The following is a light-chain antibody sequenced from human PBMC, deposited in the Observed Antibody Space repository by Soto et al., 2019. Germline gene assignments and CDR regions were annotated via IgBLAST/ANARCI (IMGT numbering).Light chain of an antibody. J-gene: IGKJ1*01. Sequence: EIVMTQSPATLSVSPGERATLSCRASQSVSSNLAWYQQKPGQAPRLLIYGASTRATGIPARFSGSGSGTEFTLNISSLQSEDFAVYYCNHYNNWPLTFGQGTKVEIK. CDR1: QSVSSN. V-gene: IGKV3-15*01. CDR3: NHYNNWPLT. CDR2: GAS.